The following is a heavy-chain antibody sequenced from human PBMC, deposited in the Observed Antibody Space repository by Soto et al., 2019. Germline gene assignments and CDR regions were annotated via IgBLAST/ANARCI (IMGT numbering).Heavy chain of an antibody. V-gene: IGHV3-11*01. Sequence: QVQLAESGGGWVKRGGSLRLSCAASGFIFSDFYMNWIRQAPGKGPEWLSYISGSGSPAGYADSVKGRFTISRDNAENTLTLEMTSLRAEETAVYYCSRDVSRATVGDFDLWGQGTLVTVSS. CDR2: ISGSGSPA. CDR1: GFIFSDFY. J-gene: IGHJ4*02. D-gene: IGHD3-16*01. CDR3: SRDVSRATVGDFDL.